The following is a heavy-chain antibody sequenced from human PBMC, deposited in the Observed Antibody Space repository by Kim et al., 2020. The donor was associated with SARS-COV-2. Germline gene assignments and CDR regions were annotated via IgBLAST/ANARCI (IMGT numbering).Heavy chain of an antibody. CDR3: ARSSSSWTDMDAFDI. J-gene: IGHJ3*02. CDR1: GFTFSSYG. Sequence: GGSLRLSCAASGFTFSSYGMHWVRQAPGKGLEWVAVIWYDGSNKYYADSVKGRFTISRDNSKNTLYLQMNSLRAEDTAVYYCARSSSSWTDMDAFDIWGQGTMVTVSS. CDR2: IWYDGSNK. V-gene: IGHV3-33*01. D-gene: IGHD6-13*01.